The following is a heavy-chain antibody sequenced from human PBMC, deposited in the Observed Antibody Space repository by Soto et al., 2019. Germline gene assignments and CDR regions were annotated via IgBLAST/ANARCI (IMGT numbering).Heavy chain of an antibody. CDR2: ISSSSSTI. Sequence: PGGSLRLSCAASGCTFSSYIMNWFRQAPGKGLEWVSYISSSSSTIYYADSVKGRFTISRDNAKNSLYLQMNSLRAEDTAVYYCARDRMRGGLDPWGQGTLVTVSS. J-gene: IGHJ5*02. D-gene: IGHD2-8*01. CDR3: ARDRMRGGLDP. V-gene: IGHV3-48*01. CDR1: GCTFSSYI.